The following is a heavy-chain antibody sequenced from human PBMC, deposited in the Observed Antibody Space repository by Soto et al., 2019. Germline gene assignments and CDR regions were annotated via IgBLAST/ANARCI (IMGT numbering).Heavy chain of an antibody. Sequence: GGSLRLSCAASGFSVSDCAMSWVRQAPGKGLEWVSSISGSGDGTYYGDSVKGRFTLSRDTSQKTLYLQMNNLRGEDTAVYFCTKSRRSVLMVYGFGGMDVWGRGTTVTVSS. J-gene: IGHJ6*02. CDR3: TKSRRSVLMVYGFGGMDV. CDR2: ISGSGDGT. CDR1: GFSVSDCA. D-gene: IGHD2-8*01. V-gene: IGHV3-23*01.